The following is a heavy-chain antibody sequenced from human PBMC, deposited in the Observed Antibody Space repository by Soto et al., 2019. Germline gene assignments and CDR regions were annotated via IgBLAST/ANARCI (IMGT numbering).Heavy chain of an antibody. CDR2: ISANNGNT. D-gene: IGHD3-16*01. CDR3: AISAVFDIYTITPVEV. J-gene: IGHJ4*02. Sequence: QVRLVQSGPEVKKPGASVKVSCKASGYTFTTFGISWVRQAPGHGLEWVGWISANNGNTKYSQKFQGRVSLTTETTASTAYMKLSSVRSDDTAVYYCAISAVFDIYTITPVEVWGQETLVTVSS. CDR1: GYTFTTFG. V-gene: IGHV1-18*01.